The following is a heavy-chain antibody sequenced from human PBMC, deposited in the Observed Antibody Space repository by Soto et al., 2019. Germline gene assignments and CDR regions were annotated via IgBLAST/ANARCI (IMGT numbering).Heavy chain of an antibody. Sequence: GESLKISGKGSGYNFDTYWINWVRQTPGKGLEWMGRIDPGDSKTKYSPSLEGHISISIDKSIDTTYLQWSSLKASDTAIYYCARRIAAAGGYYYYAFDVWGQGTAVTVSS. V-gene: IGHV5-10-1*01. D-gene: IGHD6-13*01. CDR1: GYNFDTYW. J-gene: IGHJ6*02. CDR2: IDPGDSKT. CDR3: ARRIAAAGGYYYYAFDV.